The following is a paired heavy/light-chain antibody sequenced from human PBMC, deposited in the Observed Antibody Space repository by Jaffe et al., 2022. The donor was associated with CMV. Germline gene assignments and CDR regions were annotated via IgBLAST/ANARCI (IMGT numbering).Heavy chain of an antibody. CDR2: IKQDGSDK. CDR3: VGDQGWLHVN. V-gene: IGHV3-7*01. Sequence: EVQLVESGGGLVQPGGSLRLSCGASGFTLTNDWMSWVRQAPGKGLEWVANIKQDGSDKYYVDSVKGRFTISRDNAKNSLYLQMNSLRAEDTAVYYCVGDQGWLHVNWGQGTLVTVSS. J-gene: IGHJ4*02. D-gene: IGHD5-12*01. CDR1: GFTLTNDW.
Light chain of an antibody. CDR2: DAS. Sequence: VVLTQSPVTLSLSPGERATLSCRASQSVGNNYLAWYQQRPGQAPRLLIYDASTRATAIPDRFSGSGSGTDFTLTISRLEPEDFAMYYCQDYGIIPKPFGQGTRVEFK. J-gene: IGKJ1*01. CDR3: QDYGIIPKP. CDR1: QSVGNNY. V-gene: IGKV3-20*01.